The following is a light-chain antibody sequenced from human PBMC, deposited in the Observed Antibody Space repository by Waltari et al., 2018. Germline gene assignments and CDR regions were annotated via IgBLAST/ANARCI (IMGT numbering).Light chain of an antibody. Sequence: SSELTQDPAVSVALGQTGTLPCKGRDLNTFYANRYAQKQGRAPLLVIRGETNRSPGIPDLFSGSTSCKTASLTISGAQAEYEAVYYFNSRDTSDQHVLLGGGTTLTVL. CDR1: DLNTFY. V-gene: IGLV3-19*01. CDR3: NSRDTSDQHVL. J-gene: IGLJ2*01. CDR2: GET.